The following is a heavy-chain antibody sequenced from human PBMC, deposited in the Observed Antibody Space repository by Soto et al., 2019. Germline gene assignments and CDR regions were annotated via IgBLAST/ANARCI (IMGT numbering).Heavy chain of an antibody. J-gene: IGHJ5*02. CDR2: AYYSGST. CDR1: GGSISHYY. CDR3: ARDRSTYGGGGTGEVKENWFDP. V-gene: IGHV4-59*01. D-gene: IGHD2-8*01. Sequence: TSETLSLTCSVSGGSISHYYWSWIRQSPGKGLEWIGYAYYSGSTDYNPSLKSRVTMSVDTSKNQVSLKLNSVTTADTAVYYCARDRSTYGGGGTGEVKENWFDPWGPGTLVTVSS.